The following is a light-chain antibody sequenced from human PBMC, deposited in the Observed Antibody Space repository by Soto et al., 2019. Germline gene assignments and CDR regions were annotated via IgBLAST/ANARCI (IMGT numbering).Light chain of an antibody. CDR2: GIF. CDR3: QQYYSWPPN. V-gene: IGKV3-15*01. J-gene: IGKJ2*01. Sequence: EVVVTQSPSTLSVSLGQRATLSCRTSQTINNNLAWYRQKPGQAPSLLIYGIFTRATGLPARFSGAGSGTEFTLTISSLQAEDSALYYCQQYYSWPPNFGQGTKLEIK. CDR1: QTINNN.